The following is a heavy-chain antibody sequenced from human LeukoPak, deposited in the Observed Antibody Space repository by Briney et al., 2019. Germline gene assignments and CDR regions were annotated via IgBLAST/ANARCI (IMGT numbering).Heavy chain of an antibody. D-gene: IGHD6-13*01. J-gene: IGHJ4*02. CDR1: GFTLSSYS. V-gene: IGHV3-21*01. CDR2: ISSSSNYI. Sequence: PGGSLRLSCAASGFTLSSYSMNWVRQAPGKGLEWVSSISSSSNYIYNADSVKGRFTISRDNAKNSLYLQMNSLRAEDTAVYFCARGGDCSSTNCLRGIAAAGTAFDYWGQGTLVTVSS. CDR3: ARGGDCSSTNCLRGIAAAGTAFDY.